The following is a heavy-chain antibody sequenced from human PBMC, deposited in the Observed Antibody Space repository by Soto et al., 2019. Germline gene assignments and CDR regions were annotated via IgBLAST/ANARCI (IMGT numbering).Heavy chain of an antibody. Sequence: ESLKISFKGSGYSLTSYWISWVGQMPGKGLEWMGRIDPSDSYTNYSPSFQGHVTISADKSISTAYLQWSSLKASDTAMYYCARRRRYYYGMDVWGQGTTVTVSS. CDR1: GYSLTSYW. CDR2: IDPSDSYT. J-gene: IGHJ6*02. V-gene: IGHV5-10-1*01. D-gene: IGHD4-17*01. CDR3: ARRRRYYYGMDV.